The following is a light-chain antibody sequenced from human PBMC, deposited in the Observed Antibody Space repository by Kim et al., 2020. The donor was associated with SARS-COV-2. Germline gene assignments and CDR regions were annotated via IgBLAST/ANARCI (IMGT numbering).Light chain of an antibody. V-gene: IGLV1-40*01. CDR3: QSYDRTLSGAV. J-gene: IGLJ2*01. Sequence: VTISCTGSSTNIGAGFDEHWYQQLPGTAPKLLIYSNNIRPSGVPDRFSCSQSDTSASLAITGLQAEDEADYYCQSYDRTLSGAVFGGGTKVTVL. CDR1: STNIGAGFD. CDR2: SNN.